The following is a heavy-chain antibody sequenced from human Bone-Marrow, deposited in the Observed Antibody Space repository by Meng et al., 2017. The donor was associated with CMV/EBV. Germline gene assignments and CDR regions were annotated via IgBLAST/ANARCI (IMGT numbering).Heavy chain of an antibody. CDR3: ARVGRRRATIFGVVIDPSYGMDV. CDR1: GGSISSYY. V-gene: IGHV4-59*01. Sequence: SETLSLTCTVAGGSISSYYWSWIRQPPGKGLEWIGYIYYSGSTNYNPPLKSRVTISVDTSKNQFSLKLSSVTAADTAVYYCARVGRRRATIFGVVIDPSYGMDVWGQGTTVTVSS. D-gene: IGHD3-3*01. CDR2: IYYSGST. J-gene: IGHJ6*02.